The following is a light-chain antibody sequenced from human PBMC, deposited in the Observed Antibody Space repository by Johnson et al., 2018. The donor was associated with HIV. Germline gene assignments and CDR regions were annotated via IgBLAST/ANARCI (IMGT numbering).Light chain of an antibody. CDR1: SSNIGNNY. Sequence: QSVLTQPPSVSAAPGQKVTISCSGSSSNIGNNYVSWYQQLPGTAPKLLIYDNNKRPSGIPDRFSVSKSGSSATLGITGLQTGAEADYYCGTWDSSLSAFYVFGTGTKVTVL. V-gene: IGLV1-51*01. CDR2: DNN. J-gene: IGLJ1*01. CDR3: GTWDSSLSAFYV.